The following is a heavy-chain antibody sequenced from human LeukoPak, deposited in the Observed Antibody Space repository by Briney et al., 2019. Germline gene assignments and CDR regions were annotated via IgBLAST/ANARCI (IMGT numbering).Heavy chain of an antibody. Sequence: SETLSLTCTVSGGSLSSTSHYWGWIRQPPGKGLEWIGSIYYSGTTYYNPSLRSRVIISVDTSENQFSLRLTSVTAADTAVYYCVSDGGGYPTIHYFDSWGQGVLVTVSS. D-gene: IGHD3-22*01. V-gene: IGHV4-39*01. CDR1: GGSLSSTSHY. CDR2: IYYSGTT. CDR3: VSDGGGYPTIHYFDS. J-gene: IGHJ4*02.